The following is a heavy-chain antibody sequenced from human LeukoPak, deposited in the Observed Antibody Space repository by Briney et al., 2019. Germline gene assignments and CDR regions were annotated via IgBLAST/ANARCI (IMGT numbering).Heavy chain of an antibody. D-gene: IGHD6-6*01. J-gene: IGHJ5*02. Sequence: ASVKVSCKASGYTFSTYGISWARQAPGQGLEWMGWISAYNGNTNYAQKPQGRVTMTTDTSTSTAYLELRSLRSDDTAVYYCARDLIAVRPNWFDPWGQGTLVTVSS. CDR1: GYTFSTYG. CDR2: ISAYNGNT. V-gene: IGHV1-18*01. CDR3: ARDLIAVRPNWFDP.